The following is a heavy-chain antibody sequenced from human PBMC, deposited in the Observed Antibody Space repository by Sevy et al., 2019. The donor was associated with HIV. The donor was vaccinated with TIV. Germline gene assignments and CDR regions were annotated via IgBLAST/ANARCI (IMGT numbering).Heavy chain of an antibody. J-gene: IGHJ4*02. D-gene: IGHD1-26*01. CDR1: GFTFSDYY. CDR2: ISRSGSTI. Sequence: GGSLRLTCAASGFTFSDYYMSWIRQAPGKGLEWVSYISRSGSTIYYADSVKGRFTISRDNAKNSLYLQMNSLRAEDTAVYYCASVGATMPISPDYWVQGTLVTVSS. V-gene: IGHV3-11*01. CDR3: ASVGATMPISPDY.